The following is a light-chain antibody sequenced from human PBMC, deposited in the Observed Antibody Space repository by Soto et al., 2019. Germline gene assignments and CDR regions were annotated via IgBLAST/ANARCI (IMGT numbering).Light chain of an antibody. CDR3: SSFTASGNYV. CDR1: NSDVGGYNY. Sequence: QSALTQAASVSGAPGQASGISCTRTNSDVGGYNYVSWYQQHPGKAPKLMIYDVSNRPSGVSDRFSGSKSGNTPSLTTSGLQAEDEAVYYCSSFTASGNYVFGTGTKVTVL. J-gene: IGLJ1*01. CDR2: DVS. V-gene: IGLV2-14*01.